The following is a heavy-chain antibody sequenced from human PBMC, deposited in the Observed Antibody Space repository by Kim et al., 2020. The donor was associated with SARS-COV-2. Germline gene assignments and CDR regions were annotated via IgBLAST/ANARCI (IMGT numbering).Heavy chain of an antibody. D-gene: IGHD3-3*01. CDR3: ASQLRFLEWPVDY. J-gene: IGHJ4*02. V-gene: IGHV5-10-1*01. Sequence: CRPSFQGHVTISADKSISTAYLQWSSLKASDTAMYYCASQLRFLEWPVDYWGQGTLVTVSS.